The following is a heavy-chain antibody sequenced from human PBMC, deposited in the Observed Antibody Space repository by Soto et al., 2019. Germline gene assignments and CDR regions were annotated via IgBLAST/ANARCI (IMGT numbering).Heavy chain of an antibody. CDR3: ASHPAIAAAGSLDY. D-gene: IGHD6-13*01. V-gene: IGHV1-69*01. CDR2: IIPIFGTA. CDR1: GGTFSSYA. Sequence: VQLVQSGAEVKKPGSSVKVSCKASGGTFSSYAISWVRQAPGQGLEGMGGIIPIFGTANYAQKFQGRVTITADESTSTAYMELRSLRSEDTAVYYCASHPAIAAAGSLDYWGKGTLVTVSS. J-gene: IGHJ4*02.